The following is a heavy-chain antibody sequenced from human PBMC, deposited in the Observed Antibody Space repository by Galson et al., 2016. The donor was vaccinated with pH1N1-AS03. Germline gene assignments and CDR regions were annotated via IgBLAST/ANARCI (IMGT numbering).Heavy chain of an antibody. CDR2: ISDNGINT. D-gene: IGHD5-18*01. J-gene: IGHJ3*02. Sequence: SLRLSCAASGFTFRTFSIYWVRQALGKGLEYVSGISDNGINTYYADPVKARFTISRDKSKNTVYLQMSSLRTEDTAVYYCIKEGNRLQSRRSDAFDIWGRGTMVTVSS. CDR1: GFTFRTFS. CDR3: IKEGNRLQSRRSDAFDI. V-gene: IGHV3-64D*06.